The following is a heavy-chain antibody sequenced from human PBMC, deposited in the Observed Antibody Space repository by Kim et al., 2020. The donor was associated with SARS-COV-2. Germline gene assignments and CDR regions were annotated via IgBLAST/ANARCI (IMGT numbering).Heavy chain of an antibody. CDR2: ISGSGGST. Sequence: GGSLRLSCAASGFTFSSYAMSWVRQAPGKGLEWVSAISGSGGSTYYADSVKGRFTISRDNSKNTLYLQMSSLRAEDTAVYYCAKGCDVIAATYEDYWGQGTLVTVSS. V-gene: IGHV3-23*01. CDR3: AKGCDVIAATYEDY. CDR1: GFTFSSYA. D-gene: IGHD6-6*01. J-gene: IGHJ4*02.